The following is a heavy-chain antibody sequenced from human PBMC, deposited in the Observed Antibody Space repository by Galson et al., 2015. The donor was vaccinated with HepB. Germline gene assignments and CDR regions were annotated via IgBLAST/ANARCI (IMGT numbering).Heavy chain of an antibody. CDR3: ASMTYYDFWSGYYGPGDI. Sequence: SLRLSCAASGFTFSSYSMNWVRQAPGKGLEWVSSISSSSSYIYYADSVKGRFTISRDNAKNSLYLQMNSLRAEDTAVYYCASMTYYDFWSGYYGPGDIWGQGTMVTVSS. V-gene: IGHV3-21*01. CDR2: ISSSSSYI. CDR1: GFTFSSYS. J-gene: IGHJ3*02. D-gene: IGHD3-3*01.